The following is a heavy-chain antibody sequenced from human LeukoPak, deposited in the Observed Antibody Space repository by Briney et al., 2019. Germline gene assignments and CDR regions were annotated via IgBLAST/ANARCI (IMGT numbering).Heavy chain of an antibody. CDR1: VYTFTGYY. V-gene: IGHV1-2*02. CDR2: INPNSGCT. CDR3: AREGRKDGGENDSSLDY. D-gene: IGHD4-23*01. J-gene: IGHJ4*02. Sequence: GASVKVSCKASVYTFTGYYMHWVRQAPGQGLWWMLWINPNSGCTNYAQKLQGRVTMTRETSISTAYMELSRLRSDDTAVYYCAREGRKDGGENDSSLDYWGQGTLVTVSS.